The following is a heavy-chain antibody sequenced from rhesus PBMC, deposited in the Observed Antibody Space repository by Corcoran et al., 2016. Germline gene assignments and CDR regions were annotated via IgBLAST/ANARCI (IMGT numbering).Heavy chain of an antibody. CDR3: ARDVYSGSYPDNRFDV. CDR1: GGSISDDYY. J-gene: IGHJ5-1*01. D-gene: IGHD1-44*02. CDR2: IYGSGGGN. V-gene: IGHV4-106*01. Sequence: QAQLQESGPGLVKPSETLSLTCAVSGGSISDDYYWSWIRQPPGKGLEWFVYIYGSGGGNTTNPSLTNRVTISIDTSKTQFSLKLSSVTAADTAVYYCARDVYSGSYPDNRFDVWGAGVLVTVSS.